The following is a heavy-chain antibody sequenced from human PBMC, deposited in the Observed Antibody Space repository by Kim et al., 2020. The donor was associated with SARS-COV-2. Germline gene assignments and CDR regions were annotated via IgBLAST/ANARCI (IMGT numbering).Heavy chain of an antibody. CDR2: IRNKRNSYTT. CDR3: ARVTVWNDDYSGLDY. D-gene: IGHD3-16*01. CDR1: GFTFSDHY. J-gene: IGHJ4*02. Sequence: GGSLRLSCVASGFTFSDHYMDWVRQAPGKGLEWVARIRNKRNSYTTEYAASVKARFIISRDGSNNSLYLQMNSLKIEDTAVYSCARVTVWNDDYSGLDYWGRGTLVTVSS. V-gene: IGHV3-72*01.